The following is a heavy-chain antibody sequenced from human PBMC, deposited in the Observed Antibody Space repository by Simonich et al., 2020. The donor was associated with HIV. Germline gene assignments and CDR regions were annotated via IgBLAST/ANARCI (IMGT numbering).Heavy chain of an antibody. CDR1: GYSFTSYG. V-gene: IGHV1-18*01. J-gene: IGHJ4*02. CDR3: ARRYSSGWYVY. Sequence: QVQLVQSGAEVKRPGGSVKVSCKASGYSFTSYGVSWVRQAPGHGLEWMGWSNTYNGNTNYAEKFQGRVTMTTDTSTSIAYMELRSLTSDDTAVYYCARRYSSGWYVYWGQGTLVTVSS. CDR2: SNTYNGNT. D-gene: IGHD6-19*01.